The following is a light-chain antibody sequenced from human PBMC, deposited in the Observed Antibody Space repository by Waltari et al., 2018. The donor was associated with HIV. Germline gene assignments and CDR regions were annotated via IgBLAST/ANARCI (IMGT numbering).Light chain of an antibody. V-gene: IGLV2-14*01. CDR3: TSYISSATPV. CDR2: EVS. CDR1: SSDLVYYDS. J-gene: IGLJ3*02. Sequence: QSGLTQPASVSGSPGQSITISCTGSSSDLVYYDSVSWYQHHPGKAPNVIIFEVSTRPVGLPNRSSGSKSGSTASLTISWLQAEDEAYYFCTSYISSATPVYGGGTKVTVL.